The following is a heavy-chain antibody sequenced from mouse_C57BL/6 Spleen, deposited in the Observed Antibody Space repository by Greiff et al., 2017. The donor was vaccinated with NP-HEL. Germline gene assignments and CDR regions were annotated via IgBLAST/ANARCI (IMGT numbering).Heavy chain of an antibody. CDR2: IYPGSGSP. D-gene: IGHD1-1*01. Sequence: VQLQQSGAELVKPGASVKMSCKASGYTFTSYWITWVKQRPGQGLEWIGDIYPGSGSPNYNEKFKSKATLTVDTSSSTAYMQLSSLTSEDSAVYYCARSLITTVVATPYWYFDVWGTGTTVTVSS. J-gene: IGHJ1*03. V-gene: IGHV1-55*01. CDR1: GYTFTSYW. CDR3: ARSLITTVVATPYWYFDV.